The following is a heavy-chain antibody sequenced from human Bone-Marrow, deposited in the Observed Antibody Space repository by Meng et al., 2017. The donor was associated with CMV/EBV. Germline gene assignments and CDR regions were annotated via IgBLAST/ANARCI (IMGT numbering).Heavy chain of an antibody. J-gene: IGHJ3*02. Sequence: GESPKISCAASGFTFSSYGMHWVRQAPGKGLEWVAFIRYDGSNKYYADSVKGRFTISRDNSKNTLYLQMNSLRAEDTAVYYCAKVFLRWVSDAFDIWGQGTMVTVSS. V-gene: IGHV3-30*02. D-gene: IGHD3-10*02. CDR2: IRYDGSNK. CDR3: AKVFLRWVSDAFDI. CDR1: GFTFSSYG.